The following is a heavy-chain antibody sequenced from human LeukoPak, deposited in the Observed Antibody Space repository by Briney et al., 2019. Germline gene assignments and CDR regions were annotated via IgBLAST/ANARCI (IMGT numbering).Heavy chain of an antibody. V-gene: IGHV3-23*01. CDR3: AKEFYGDYETGAFDI. D-gene: IGHD4-17*01. Sequence: PGGSLRLSCAASGFTFSSYGMSWVRQAPGKGLEWVSIISGSGGSTYYADSVKGRFTISRDNSKNTLYLQMNSLRAEDTAVYYCAKEFYGDYETGAFDIWGQGTMVTVSS. CDR2: ISGSGGST. J-gene: IGHJ3*02. CDR1: GFTFSSYG.